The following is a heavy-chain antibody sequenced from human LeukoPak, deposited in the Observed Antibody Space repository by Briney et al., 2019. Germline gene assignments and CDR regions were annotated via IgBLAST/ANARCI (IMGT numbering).Heavy chain of an antibody. D-gene: IGHD2-2*02. CDR1: GYSISSGYY. CDR2: IYQYGST. CDR3: ARHRSPDGSTSCYND. V-gene: IGHV4-38-2*01. Sequence: SETLSLTCAVSGYSISSGYYWGWIRPPPGKGLEWIGTIYQYGSTYYNPSLKSRVTISVDTSKNQFSLKLSSVTAADTAVYYRARHRSPDGSTSCYNDWGQGTLVTVSS. J-gene: IGHJ4*02.